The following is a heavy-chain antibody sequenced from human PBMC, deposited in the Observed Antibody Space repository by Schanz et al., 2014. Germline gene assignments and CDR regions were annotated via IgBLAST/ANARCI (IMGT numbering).Heavy chain of an antibody. V-gene: IGHV3-74*01. CDR2: IKSDGSST. CDR3: VRVSFADPRLYRGMDRDIDY. CDR1: GFTFSSYW. J-gene: IGHJ4*02. D-gene: IGHD5-18*01. Sequence: EVQLVESGGGLVQPGGSLRLSCAASGFTFSSYWMHWVRQVPGKGLVWVSRIKSDGSSTSYADSVKGRFTISRDNSKNSLYLQMNNLRAEDTAVYYCVRVSFADPRLYRGMDRDIDYWGQGTLVTVSS.